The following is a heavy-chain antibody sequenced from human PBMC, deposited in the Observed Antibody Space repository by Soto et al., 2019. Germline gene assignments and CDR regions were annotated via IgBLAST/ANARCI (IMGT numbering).Heavy chain of an antibody. Sequence: QVQLVQSGAEVKKPGSSVKVSCKASGGPFSNDIITWVRQAPGQGLEWMGRIIPLLSTSTYAQKFQCRLTITADRSTGTAYMELNSLRSEDTAVYYCARDSPIGSTFSGYDAIDYWVQGTLITVSS. D-gene: IGHD5-12*01. V-gene: IGHV1-69*08. CDR1: GGPFSNDI. CDR3: ARDSPIGSTFSGYDAIDY. J-gene: IGHJ4*02. CDR2: IIPLLSTS.